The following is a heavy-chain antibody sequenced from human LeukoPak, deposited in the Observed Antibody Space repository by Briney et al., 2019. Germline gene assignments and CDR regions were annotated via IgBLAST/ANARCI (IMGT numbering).Heavy chain of an antibody. CDR1: GGSISSYY. V-gene: IGHV4-59*01. J-gene: IGHJ4*02. CDR3: ARGIDFWSGYYYFDY. Sequence: SETLSLTCTVSGGSISSYYWSWIRQPPGKGLEWIGYIYYSGSTNYNPSLKSRVTISVDTSKNQSSLKLSSVTAADTAVYYCARGIDFWSGYYYFDYWGQGTLVTASS. D-gene: IGHD3-3*01. CDR2: IYYSGST.